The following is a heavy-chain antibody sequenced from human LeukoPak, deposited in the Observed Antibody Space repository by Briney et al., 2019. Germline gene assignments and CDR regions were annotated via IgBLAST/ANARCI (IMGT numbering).Heavy chain of an antibody. D-gene: IGHD3-10*01. CDR2: ISAYNGNT. CDR3: AREAGSGSYYNDGWFDP. J-gene: IGHJ5*02. V-gene: IGHV1-18*01. CDR1: GYTFTSYG. Sequence: ASVKVSCKASGYTFTSYGISWVRQAPGQGLEWMGWISAYNGNTNYAQKLQGRVTMTTDTSTSTAYMELRSLRSDDTAVYYCAREAGSGSYYNDGWFDPWGQGTLVTVSS.